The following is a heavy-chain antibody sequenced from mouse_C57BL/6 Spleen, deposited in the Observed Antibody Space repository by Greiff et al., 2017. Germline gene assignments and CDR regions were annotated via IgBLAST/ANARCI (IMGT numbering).Heavy chain of an antibody. CDR3: AIGGDDAVYYAMDY. J-gene: IGHJ4*01. CDR2: LHPSDSDT. Sequence: QVQLQQPGAELVKPGASVKVSCKASGYTFTSYWMHWVQQRPGQGLEWIGRLHPSDSDTNYNQKFKGKATLTVDKSSSTAYMQLSSLTSEDSAVYYCAIGGDDAVYYAMDYWGQGTSVTVSS. D-gene: IGHD3-3*01. V-gene: IGHV1-74*01. CDR1: GYTFTSYW.